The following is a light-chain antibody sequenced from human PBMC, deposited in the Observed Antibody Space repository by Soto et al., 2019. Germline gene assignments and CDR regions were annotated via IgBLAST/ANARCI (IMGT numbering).Light chain of an antibody. J-gene: IGKJ4*01. Sequence: DIQMTQSPSTLPASVGARVTITCRANQSISTWLAWYQQKPGKAPNLLIYKASRLETGVPSRFSGSGSGTEFILTISFLQPEDFATYYCQQYNSYSPLTFGGGTKVDIK. CDR3: QQYNSYSPLT. CDR1: QSISTW. CDR2: KAS. V-gene: IGKV1-5*03.